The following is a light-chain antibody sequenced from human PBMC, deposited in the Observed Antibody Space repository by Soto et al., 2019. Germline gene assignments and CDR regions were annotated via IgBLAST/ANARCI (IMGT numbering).Light chain of an antibody. J-gene: IGKJ5*01. Sequence: QLTQSPSSLSASLGDRVTLTWTAGQTISDYLNWYQQKPGTAPKLLVYAASTLQSGVPSRFSGSRSGTDFTLTISSLHPEDVATYYCQQTFSAPSITFGQGTRLEIK. CDR2: AAS. CDR1: QTISDY. CDR3: QQTFSAPSIT. V-gene: IGKV1-39*01.